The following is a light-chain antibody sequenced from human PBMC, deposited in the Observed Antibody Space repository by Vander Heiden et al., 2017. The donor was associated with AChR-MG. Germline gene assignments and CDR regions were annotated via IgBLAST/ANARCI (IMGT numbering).Light chain of an antibody. Sequence: DILLTQSPSSLSASVGDRVTLTCRASQGISNYLAWYQQKPGQVPKLLIYSASTLQSGVPSRFSGSGSGTVFTLTISSLQPEDVATYYCQKYNNALALTFGGGTKVEIK. CDR2: SAS. CDR1: QGISNY. J-gene: IGKJ4*01. CDR3: QKYNNALALT. V-gene: IGKV1-27*01.